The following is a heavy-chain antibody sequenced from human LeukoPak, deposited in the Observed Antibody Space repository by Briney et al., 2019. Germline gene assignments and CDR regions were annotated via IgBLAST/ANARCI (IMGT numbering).Heavy chain of an antibody. CDR1: GGSFSGYY. CDR2: INHSGST. J-gene: IGHJ4*02. V-gene: IGHV4-34*01. CDR3: ARGPWEALAPFDY. Sequence: SETLSLTCAVYGGSFSGYYWSWIRQPPGKGLEWIGEINHSGSTNYNPPLKSRVTISVDTSKNQFSLKLSSVTAADTAVYYCARGPWEALAPFDYWGQGTLATVSS. D-gene: IGHD1-26*01.